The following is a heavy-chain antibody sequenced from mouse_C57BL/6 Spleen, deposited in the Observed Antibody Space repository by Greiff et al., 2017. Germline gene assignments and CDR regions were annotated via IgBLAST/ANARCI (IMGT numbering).Heavy chain of an antibody. CDR2: IYPRDGST. CDR1: GYTFTSYD. CDR3: ARGNFMTTVVSWDFDV. J-gene: IGHJ1*03. Sequence: VQLQQSGPELVKPGASVKLSCKASGYTFTSYDINWVKQRPGQGLEWIGCIYPRDGSTKYNEKFKGKATLTVDTSSSTAYMELHSLTSEDSAVYFCARGNFMTTVVSWDFDVWGKGTTVTVSS. D-gene: IGHD1-1*01. V-gene: IGHV1-85*01.